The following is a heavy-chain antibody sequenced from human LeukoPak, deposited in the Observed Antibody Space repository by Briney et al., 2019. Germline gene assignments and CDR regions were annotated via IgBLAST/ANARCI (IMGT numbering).Heavy chain of an antibody. Sequence: SETLSLTCTVSGGSVSSGSYYWSWIRQPPGKGLEWIGYIYYSGSTNYNPSLKSRVTISVDTSKNQFSLKLSSVTAADTAVYYCARGSVDIVATTGFDYWGQGILVTVSS. CDR1: GGSVSSGSYY. V-gene: IGHV4-61*01. CDR3: ARGSVDIVATTGFDY. D-gene: IGHD5-12*01. J-gene: IGHJ4*02. CDR2: IYYSGST.